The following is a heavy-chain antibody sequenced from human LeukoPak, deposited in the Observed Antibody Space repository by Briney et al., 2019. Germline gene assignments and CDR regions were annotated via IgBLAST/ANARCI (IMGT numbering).Heavy chain of an antibody. D-gene: IGHD4-17*01. CDR2: ISWSSGSI. CDR3: AKDTTRGDYGDPYYFDY. CDR1: GFTFDDYA. V-gene: IGHV3-9*01. Sequence: GGSLRLSRAASGFTFDDYAMHWVRQAPGKGLEWVSGISWSSGSIGYADSVKGRFTISRDNAKNSLYLQMNSLRAEDTALYYCAKDTTRGDYGDPYYFDYWGQGTLVTVSS. J-gene: IGHJ4*02.